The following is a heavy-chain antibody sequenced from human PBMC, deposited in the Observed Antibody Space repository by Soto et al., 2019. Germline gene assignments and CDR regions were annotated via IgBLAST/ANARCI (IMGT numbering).Heavy chain of an antibody. D-gene: IGHD6-19*01. CDR2: IYQSGVT. V-gene: IGHV4-30-2*01. J-gene: IGHJ5*02. CDR1: GDSYSISTYS. CDR3: AGMPYTSGLRFDP. Sequence: SETLSLTCNMSGDSYSISTYSWSWIRQPPGKSLQWIGFIYQSGVTSYNPSLASRVSISLDRSNNQCSLKLKSVTAADTAVYFCAGMPYTSGLRFDPWGPGTLVTVYS.